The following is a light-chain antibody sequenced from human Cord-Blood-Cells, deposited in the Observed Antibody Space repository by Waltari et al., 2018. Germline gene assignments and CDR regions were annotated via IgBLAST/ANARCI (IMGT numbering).Light chain of an antibody. V-gene: IGLV2-23*01. CDR3: CSYAGSSTYV. Sequence: QSALTQPASVSGSPGQSIPNSCTGTSRDVGSYNLLSWYQQHPGKAPKLMIYEGSKRPSGVSNRFSGSKSGNTASLTISGLQAEDEADYYCCSYAGSSTYVFGTGTKVTVL. CDR1: SRDVGSYNL. CDR2: EGS. J-gene: IGLJ1*01.